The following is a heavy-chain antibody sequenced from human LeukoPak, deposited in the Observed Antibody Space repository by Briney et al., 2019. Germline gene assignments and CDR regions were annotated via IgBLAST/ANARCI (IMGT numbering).Heavy chain of an antibody. V-gene: IGHV4-30-2*01. Sequence: SETLSLTCAVSGGSISSGGYSWSWIRQPPGKGLEWIGYIYHSGSTYYNPSLKSRVTISVDRSKNQFSLKLSSVTAADTAVYYCARQGYSGYDFDYWGQGTLVTVSS. D-gene: IGHD5-12*01. CDR1: GGSISSGGYS. CDR3: ARQGYSGYDFDY. J-gene: IGHJ4*02. CDR2: IYHSGST.